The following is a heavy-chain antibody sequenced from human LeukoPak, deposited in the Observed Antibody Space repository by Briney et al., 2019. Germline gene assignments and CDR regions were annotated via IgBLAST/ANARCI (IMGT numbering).Heavy chain of an antibody. Sequence: GGSLRLSCVVSGFPFTNAWMSWVRQAPGKGLEWVGRIKSKTDGGTADYAAPVRGRFTMWRDDARSALYLQMNSLQTEDPAVYYCTPDLMDVWGKGTTVTVSS. CDR2: IKSKTDGGTA. CDR1: GFPFTNAW. V-gene: IGHV3-15*01. CDR3: TPDLMDV. J-gene: IGHJ6*03.